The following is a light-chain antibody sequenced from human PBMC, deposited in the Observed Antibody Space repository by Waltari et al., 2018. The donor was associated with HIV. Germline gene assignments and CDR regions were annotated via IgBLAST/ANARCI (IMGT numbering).Light chain of an antibody. CDR2: GVS. CDR3: TSYTVRRALI. CDR1: NRDLHVYDS. V-gene: IGLV2-14*03. Sequence: HSALTQPASISGSPGQSVTISCTGINRDLHVYDSVSWYQQLPTKAPQLIILGVSVLPSGISHRFSGSTSGNTASLTIAGLQTDDEGDYYCTSYTVRRALIFGGGTKLTVL. J-gene: IGLJ2*01.